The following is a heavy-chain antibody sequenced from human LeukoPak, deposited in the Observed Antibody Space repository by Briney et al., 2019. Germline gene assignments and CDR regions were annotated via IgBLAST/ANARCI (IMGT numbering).Heavy chain of an antibody. CDR1: GGSISSSSYY. J-gene: IGHJ4*02. V-gene: IGHV4-39*07. CDR2: IYYKGST. D-gene: IGHD3-10*01. CDR3: ARARVRGVITDY. Sequence: PSETLSLTCTVSGGSISSSSYYWGWVRQTPGKGLEWIGSIYYKGSTYYNPSLKSRVTISVDTSKNQFSLKLSSVTAADTAVYYCARARVRGVITDYWGQGTLVTVSS.